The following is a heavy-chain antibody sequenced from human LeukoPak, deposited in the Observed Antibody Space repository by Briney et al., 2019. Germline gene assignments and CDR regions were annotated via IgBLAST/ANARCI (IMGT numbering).Heavy chain of an antibody. CDR1: GFTVSSSY. Sequence: PGGSLRLSCAASGFTVSSSYMTWVREAPGKGLEWVSVIYSGGTTYYADSVKGRFTISRDNSKNTLYLQMNSLRDEDTAVYYRARGVAAAGTTLDYWGQGTLVTVSS. D-gene: IGHD6-13*01. V-gene: IGHV3-66*01. CDR3: ARGVAAAGTTLDY. J-gene: IGHJ4*02. CDR2: IYSGGTT.